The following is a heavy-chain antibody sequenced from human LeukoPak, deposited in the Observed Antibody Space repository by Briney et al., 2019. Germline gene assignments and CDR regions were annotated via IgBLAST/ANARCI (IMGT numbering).Heavy chain of an antibody. J-gene: IGHJ6*03. V-gene: IGHV4-30-4*01. CDR2: IYYSGST. D-gene: IGHD3-3*01. CDR3: AREFRGPWSGYPYYYYMDV. CDR1: GGSISSGDYY. Sequence: PSETLSLTCTVSGGSISSGDYYWSWIRQPPGKGLEWIGYIYYSGSTYYNPSLKSRVTISVDTSKNQFSLKLSSVTAADTAVYYCAREFRGPWSGYPYYYYMDVWGKGTTVTVSS.